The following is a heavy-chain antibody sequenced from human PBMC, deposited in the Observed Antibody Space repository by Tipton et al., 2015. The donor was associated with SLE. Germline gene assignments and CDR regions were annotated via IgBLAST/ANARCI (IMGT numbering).Heavy chain of an antibody. J-gene: IGHJ4*02. CDR1: GGSFSGYF. CDR3: ARFLFYIATSGVKDYYFDS. D-gene: IGHD2-15*01. CDR2: INHSGST. V-gene: IGHV4-34*01. Sequence: TLPLTCTVYGGSFSGYFWAWIRQPPGQGLEWIGQINHSGSTNYNPSLKSRVTISVDTSKNQFSLRLSSVTATDTAVYYCARFLFYIATSGVKDYYFDSWGQGTLVTVSS.